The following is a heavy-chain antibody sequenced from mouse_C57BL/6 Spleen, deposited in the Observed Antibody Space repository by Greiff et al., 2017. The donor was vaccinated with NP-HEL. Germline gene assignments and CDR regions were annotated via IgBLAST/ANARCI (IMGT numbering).Heavy chain of an antibody. CDR2: IYPGSGNT. V-gene: IGHV1-66*01. J-gene: IGHJ1*03. D-gene: IGHD1-1*01. CDR1: GYSFTSYY. Sequence: VQLQQSGPELVKPGASVKISCKASGYSFTSYYIHWVKQRPGQGLEWIGWIYPGSGNTKYNEKFKGKATLTADTSSSTAYMQLSSLTSEDSAVYYCARSGRVDTARYFDVWGTGTTVTVSS. CDR3: ARSGRVDTARYFDV.